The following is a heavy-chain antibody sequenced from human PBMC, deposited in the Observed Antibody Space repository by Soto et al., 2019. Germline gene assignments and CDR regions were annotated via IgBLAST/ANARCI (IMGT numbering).Heavy chain of an antibody. CDR3: ARVNTYTDSSSWYPYYYYYGMDV. D-gene: IGHD6-13*01. CDR1: GYTFTSYG. CDR2: ISAYNGNT. V-gene: IGHV1-18*01. Sequence: QVQLVQSGAEVKKPGASVKVSCKASGYTFTSYGISWVRQAPGQGLEWMGWISAYNGNTNYAQKLQGRVTMTTDTSTSTAYMELSSLRSDDTAVYYCARVNTYTDSSSWYPYYYYYGMDVWGQGTTVTVSS. J-gene: IGHJ6*02.